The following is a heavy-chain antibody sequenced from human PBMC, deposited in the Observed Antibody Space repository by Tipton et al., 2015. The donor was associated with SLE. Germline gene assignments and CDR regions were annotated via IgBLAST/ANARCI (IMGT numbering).Heavy chain of an antibody. CDR2: MYYSGNT. D-gene: IGHD6-13*01. V-gene: IGHV4-39*07. CDR3: ARDLEGYSSTWFT. CDR1: GGSISSSSYF. J-gene: IGHJ5*02. Sequence: TLSLTCTVSGGSISSSSYFWGWIRQPPGKGLEWIGSMYYSGNTFYNPSLKSRVTISADTSKNQFSLKLSSVTAAETAVYYCARDLEGYSSTWFTWGQGTLVTVSS.